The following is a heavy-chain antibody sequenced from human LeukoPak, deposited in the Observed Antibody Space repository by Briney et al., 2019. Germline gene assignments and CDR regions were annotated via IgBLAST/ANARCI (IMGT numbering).Heavy chain of an antibody. V-gene: IGHV4-59*12. D-gene: IGHD3-3*01. CDR1: GGSISSYY. J-gene: IGHJ5*02. CDR3: ASYGSYDFWSGYPFSGYNWFDP. Sequence: SETLSLTCTVSGGSISSYYWSWIRQPPGKGLEWIGYIYYSGSTNYNPSLKSRVTISVDTSKNQFSLKLSSVTAADTAVYYCASYGSYDFWSGYPFSGYNWFDPWGQGTLVTVSS. CDR2: IYYSGST.